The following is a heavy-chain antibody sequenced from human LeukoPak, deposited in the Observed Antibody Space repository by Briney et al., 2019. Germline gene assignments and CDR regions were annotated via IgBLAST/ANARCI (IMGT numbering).Heavy chain of an antibody. CDR2: IYYSGST. V-gene: IGHV4-59*08. J-gene: IGHJ4*02. Sequence: SETLSLTCTVSGGSISSYYWSWIRQPPGKGLECIGYIYYSGSTNYNPSLKSRVTISVDTSKNQFSLKLSSVTAADTAVYYCARLMLTHFDYWGQGTLVTVSS. CDR3: ARLMLTHFDY. D-gene: IGHD3-16*01. CDR1: GGSISSYY.